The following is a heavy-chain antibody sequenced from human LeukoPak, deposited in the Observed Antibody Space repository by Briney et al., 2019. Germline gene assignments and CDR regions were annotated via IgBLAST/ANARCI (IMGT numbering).Heavy chain of an antibody. CDR1: GGSFSGYY. J-gene: IGHJ5*02. Sequence: SETLSLTCAVYGGSFSGYYWSWIRQPPGKGLEWIGEINHSGSTNYNPSLKSRVTISVDTSKNQFSLKLSSVTAADTAVYYCARGSHSSGWYLWGQGTPVTVSS. CDR3: ARGSHSSGWYL. D-gene: IGHD6-13*01. CDR2: INHSGST. V-gene: IGHV4-34*01.